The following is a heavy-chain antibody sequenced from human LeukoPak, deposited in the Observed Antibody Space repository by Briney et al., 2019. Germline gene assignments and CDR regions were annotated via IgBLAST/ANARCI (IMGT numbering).Heavy chain of an antibody. CDR2: MKQDGREK. D-gene: IGHD5-12*01. CDR3: AKEPGYSGYDYGDY. Sequence: GGSLRLSCAASGFTFSNYWMSWVRQAPGKGLEWGANMKQDGREKNYVDSVKARFTTSRDNSKNTLYLQMNSLRAEDTDVYYCAKEPGYSGYDYGDYGGQGTLVTVPS. J-gene: IGHJ4*02. CDR1: GFTFSNYW. V-gene: IGHV3-7*03.